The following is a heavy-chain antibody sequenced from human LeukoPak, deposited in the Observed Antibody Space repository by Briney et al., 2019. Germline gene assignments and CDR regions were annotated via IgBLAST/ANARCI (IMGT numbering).Heavy chain of an antibody. CDR1: GFTFSSYS. CDR3: ARDVLRSPPPNWFDP. Sequence: GGSLRLSCAASGFTFSSYSMNWVRQAPGNGLEWVSYISSSSSTIYYADSVKGRFTISRDNAKNSLYLQMNSLRAEDTGVYYCARDVLRSPPPNWFDPWGQGTLVTVSS. CDR2: ISSSSSTI. V-gene: IGHV3-48*01. D-gene: IGHD5/OR15-5a*01. J-gene: IGHJ5*02.